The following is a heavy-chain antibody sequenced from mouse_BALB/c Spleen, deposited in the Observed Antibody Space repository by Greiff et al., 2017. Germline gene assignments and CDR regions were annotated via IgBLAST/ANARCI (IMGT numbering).Heavy chain of an antibody. Sequence: EVKLQESGAELVKPGASVKLSCTASGFNIKDTYMHWVKQRPEQGLEWIGRIDPANGNTKYDPKFQGKATITADTSSNTAYLQLSSLTSEDTAVYYCARGDYYGNPFAYWGQGTLVTVSA. D-gene: IGHD2-1*01. CDR2: IDPANGNT. V-gene: IGHV14-3*02. J-gene: IGHJ3*01. CDR1: GFNIKDTY. CDR3: ARGDYYGNPFAY.